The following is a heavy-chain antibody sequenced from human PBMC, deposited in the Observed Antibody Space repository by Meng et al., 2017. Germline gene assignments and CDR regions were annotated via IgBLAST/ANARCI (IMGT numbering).Heavy chain of an antibody. CDR1: GYTFTAYY. Sequence: QVQLVQSGAEVKKPGASVQVSCTPSGYTFTAYYIHWVRQAPGQGLDWMGRIDPNSGVTEYAQKFQGRVTVTGDTSISTAYMELSRLRSDDTAIYYCVRDEDISAAGKLFGDYWGQGTLVTVSS. CDR2: IDPNSGVT. D-gene: IGHD6-13*01. J-gene: IGHJ4*02. CDR3: VRDEDISAAGKLFGDY. V-gene: IGHV1-2*06.